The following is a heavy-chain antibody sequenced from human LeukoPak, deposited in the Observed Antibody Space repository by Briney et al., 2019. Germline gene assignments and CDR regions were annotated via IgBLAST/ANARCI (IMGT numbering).Heavy chain of an antibody. CDR1: GFTFSNYV. CDR3: AKGLWDYYGSGIMYYTMDV. J-gene: IGHJ6*02. CDR2: ISGSGGRT. V-gene: IGHV3-23*01. D-gene: IGHD3-10*01. Sequence: PGGSLRLSCAASGFTFSNYVMGWVRQAPGKGLVWVSTISGSGGRTYYADSVKGRFTVSRDNSKNTLYMQMNSLRAEDTAVYYCAKGLWDYYGSGIMYYTMDVWGQGTTVTVSS.